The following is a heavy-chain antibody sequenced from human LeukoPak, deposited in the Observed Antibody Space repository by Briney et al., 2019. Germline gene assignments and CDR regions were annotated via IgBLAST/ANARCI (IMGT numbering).Heavy chain of an antibody. CDR3: AGGARAYGDYGY. J-gene: IGHJ4*02. Sequence: PGGSLRLSWSASGFTFSSYAMSLGRQAPGKGLEWVSAISGSGSTTYYADSGKGRFTIFRDNFKDKLYLQMNSLRAEDKAVYYCAGGARAYGDYGYWGQGTLVTVSS. CDR1: GFTFSSYA. CDR2: ISGSGSTT. D-gene: IGHD4-17*01. V-gene: IGHV3-23*01.